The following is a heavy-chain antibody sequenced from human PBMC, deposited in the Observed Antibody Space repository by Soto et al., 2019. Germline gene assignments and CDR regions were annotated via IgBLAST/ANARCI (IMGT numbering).Heavy chain of an antibody. V-gene: IGHV1-18*01. J-gene: IGHJ6*02. Sequence: GASVKVSCKASCYSFTRYGIGLSRQSAGQGLEWMGWINAYNGNTNYAQNLQGRLTLTTDTSTTTAYMELRSLRSNDTAIYYCAMVDVYVTPSPQDVWGQGTTVT. D-gene: IGHD3-16*01. CDR2: INAYNGNT. CDR3: AMVDVYVTPSPQDV. CDR1: CYSFTRYG.